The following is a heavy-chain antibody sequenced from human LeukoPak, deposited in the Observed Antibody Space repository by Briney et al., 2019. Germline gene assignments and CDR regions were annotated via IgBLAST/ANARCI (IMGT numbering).Heavy chain of an antibody. CDR1: GFTFSSYA. J-gene: IGHJ4*02. CDR2: ISYDGSNK. V-gene: IGHV3-30-3*01. D-gene: IGHD5-12*01. CDR3: ARAQYSGYDDY. Sequence: PGRSLRLSCTASGFTFSSYAMHWVRQAPGKGLEWVAVISYDGSNKYYADSVKGRFTISRDNSKNTLYLQMNSLRAEDTAVYYCARAQYSGYDDYWGQGTLVTVSS.